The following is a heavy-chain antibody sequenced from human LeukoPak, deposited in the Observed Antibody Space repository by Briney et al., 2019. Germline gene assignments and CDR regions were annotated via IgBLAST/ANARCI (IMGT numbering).Heavy chain of an antibody. CDR3: ARGAMVRGVINWFDP. Sequence: PSETLSLTCAVYGGSFSGYYWSWIRQPPGKGLEWIGEINHSGSTNYNPSLKSRVTISVDTSKNQFSLKLSSVTAADTAVYYCARGAMVRGVINWFDPWGQGTLVTVSS. CDR2: INHSGST. V-gene: IGHV4-34*01. D-gene: IGHD3-10*01. J-gene: IGHJ5*02. CDR1: GGSFSGYY.